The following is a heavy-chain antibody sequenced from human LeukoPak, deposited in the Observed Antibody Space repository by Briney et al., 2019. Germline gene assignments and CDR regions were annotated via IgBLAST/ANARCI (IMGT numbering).Heavy chain of an antibody. CDR3: ARCAAADIYYYYGMDV. CDR2: INHSGST. J-gene: IGHJ6*02. Sequence: SETLSLTCAVYGGSFSGYYWSWIRQPPGKGQEWIGEINHSGSTNYNPSLKSRVTISVDTSKNQFSLKLNSVTAADTAVYYCARCAAADIYYYYGMDVWGQGTTVTVSS. D-gene: IGHD6-13*01. V-gene: IGHV4-34*01. CDR1: GGSFSGYY.